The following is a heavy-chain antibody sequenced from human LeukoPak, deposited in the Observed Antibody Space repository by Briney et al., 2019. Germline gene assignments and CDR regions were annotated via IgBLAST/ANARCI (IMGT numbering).Heavy chain of an antibody. D-gene: IGHD6-13*01. J-gene: IGHJ4*02. CDR1: GGSIGSSSYH. CDR2: IYYTGST. CDR3: ARWAMAAADY. Sequence: NASETLSLTCTVSGGSIGSSSYHWGWIRQPPGKGLEWIGTIYYTGSTYYNPPLKSRVTISVDTSKNQFSLKLTSVTAADTAVYYCARWAMAAADYWGQGTLVTVSS. V-gene: IGHV4-39*01.